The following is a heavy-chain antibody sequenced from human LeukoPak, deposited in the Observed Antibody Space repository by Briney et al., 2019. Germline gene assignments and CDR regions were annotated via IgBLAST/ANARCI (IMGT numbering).Heavy chain of an antibody. V-gene: IGHV1-18*01. CDR2: ISAYNGNT. CDR1: GYTFTSYG. J-gene: IGHJ6*02. D-gene: IGHD6-13*01. CDR3: ARDLGYSSSWYPGDYYYGMDV. Sequence: GASVKVSCKASGYTFTSYGISWVRQAPGHGLEWMGWISAYNGNTNYAQKLQGRVTMTTDTSTSTAYMELRSLRSDDTAVYYCARDLGYSSSWYPGDYYYGMDVWGQGTTVTVSS.